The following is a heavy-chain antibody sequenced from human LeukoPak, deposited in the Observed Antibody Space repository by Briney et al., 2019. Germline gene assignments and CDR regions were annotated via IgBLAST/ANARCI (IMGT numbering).Heavy chain of an antibody. CDR3: ARESRVGGSYSPPVY. D-gene: IGHD1-26*01. V-gene: IGHV7-4-1*02. Sequence: ASVKVSCKASGYTFTSYAMNWVRQAPGQGLEWMGWINTNTGNPTYAQGFTGRFVFSLDTSVSTAYLQISSLKAEDTAVYYCARESRVGGSYSPPVYWGQGTLVTVSS. J-gene: IGHJ4*02. CDR1: GYTFTSYA. CDR2: INTNTGNP.